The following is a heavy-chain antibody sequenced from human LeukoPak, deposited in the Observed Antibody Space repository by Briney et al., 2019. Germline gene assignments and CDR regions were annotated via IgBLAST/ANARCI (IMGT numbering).Heavy chain of an antibody. Sequence: GGSLRLSCAASGNYWMHWVRQAPGKGLVWVSHINSDGSWTSYADSVKGRFTISKDNAKNTVYLQMNSLRAEDTVVYYCVSFYETYWGRGTLVTVSS. V-gene: IGHV3-74*01. D-gene: IGHD2/OR15-2a*01. CDR1: GNYW. CDR3: VSFYETY. CDR2: INSDGSWT. J-gene: IGHJ4*02.